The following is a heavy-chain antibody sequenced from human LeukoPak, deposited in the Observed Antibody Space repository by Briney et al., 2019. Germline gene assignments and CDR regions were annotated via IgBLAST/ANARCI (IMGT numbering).Heavy chain of an antibody. CDR2: MSPNTGET. Sequence: ASVKVSCKASGYNFTSYDINWRRQATGQGLEWMGWMSPNTGETAYAQKFQGRVTMTRNTSTSTAYMELSSLTSEDTAVYYCAEERGYDWGGDDDYASTSWFDPWGQGTLVTVSS. CDR1: GYNFTSYD. CDR3: AEERGYDWGGDDDYASTSWFDP. V-gene: IGHV1-8*01. J-gene: IGHJ5*02. D-gene: IGHD5-12*01.